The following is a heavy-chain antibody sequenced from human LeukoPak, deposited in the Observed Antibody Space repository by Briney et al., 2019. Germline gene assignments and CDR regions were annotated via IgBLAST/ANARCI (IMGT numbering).Heavy chain of an antibody. V-gene: IGHV3-23*01. D-gene: IGHD6-19*01. J-gene: IGHJ4*02. CDR3: AKWEYSSGWYFFDY. CDR1: GFTFRSYA. CDR2: ISGSGGST. Sequence: GGSLRLSCAASGFTFRSYAMSWVRQAPGKGLEWVSAISGSGGSTYYADSVKGRFTITTNNSKNTLYLQIDSRRAEDTTVYYCAKWEYSSGWYFFDYWGQGTLVTVSS.